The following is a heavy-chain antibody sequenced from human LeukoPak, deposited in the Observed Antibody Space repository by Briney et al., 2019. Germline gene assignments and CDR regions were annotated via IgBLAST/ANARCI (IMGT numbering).Heavy chain of an antibody. Sequence: SLRLSCAASGFTFDDYAMHWVRQAPGKGLEWVSGISWNSGSIGYADSVKGRFTISRDNAKNSLYLQMNSLRAEDTALYYCAKDSVDSSSWYFDYWGQGTLVTVSS. D-gene: IGHD6-13*01. V-gene: IGHV3-9*01. CDR3: AKDSVDSSSWYFDY. J-gene: IGHJ4*02. CDR2: ISWNSGSI. CDR1: GFTFDDYA.